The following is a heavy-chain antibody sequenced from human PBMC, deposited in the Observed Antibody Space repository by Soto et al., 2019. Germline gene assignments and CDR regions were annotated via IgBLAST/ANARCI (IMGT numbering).Heavy chain of an antibody. J-gene: IGHJ4*02. CDR1: GSTFTTYG. CDR2: ISAYNGNT. V-gene: IGHV1-18*04. D-gene: IGHD3-22*01. Sequence: ASVKVSCKAPGSTFTTYGISWVRQAPGQGLEWMGWISAYNGNTNYAQKLQGRVTMTTDTSTSTAYMELRSLRSDDTAVYYCARVGYYESSGYYHPFDYWGQGTLVTVSS. CDR3: ARVGYYESSGYYHPFDY.